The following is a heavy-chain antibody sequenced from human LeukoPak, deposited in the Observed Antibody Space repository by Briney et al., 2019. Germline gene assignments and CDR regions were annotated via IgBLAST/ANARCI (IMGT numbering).Heavy chain of an antibody. D-gene: IGHD3-3*01. CDR3: ARTPQWDFWRQYGAFDI. CDR1: GYTFTSYG. CDR2: TSAYKGNT. Sequence: ASVKVSCKASGYTFTSYGISWVRQAPGQGLEWMGWTSAYKGNTNYAQKLQGRVTMTTDTPTSTAYMELRSLRSDDTAVYYCARTPQWDFWRQYGAFDIWGQGTMVTVSS. J-gene: IGHJ3*02. V-gene: IGHV1-18*01.